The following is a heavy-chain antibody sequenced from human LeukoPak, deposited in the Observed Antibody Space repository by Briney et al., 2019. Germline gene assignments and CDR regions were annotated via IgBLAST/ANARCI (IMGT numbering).Heavy chain of an antibody. Sequence: SETLSLTCAVYGGSFSGYYWSWIRQPPGKGLEWIGEVNHSGSTNYNPSLKSRVTISVDTSKNQFSLKLSSVTAADTAVYYCARGGGTLDYWGQGTLVTVSS. J-gene: IGHJ4*02. D-gene: IGHD3-16*01. CDR1: GGSFSGYY. CDR3: ARGGGTLDY. V-gene: IGHV4-34*01. CDR2: VNHSGST.